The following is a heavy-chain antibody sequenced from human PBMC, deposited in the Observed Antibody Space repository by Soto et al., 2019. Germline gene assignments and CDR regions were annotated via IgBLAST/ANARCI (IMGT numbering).Heavy chain of an antibody. J-gene: IGHJ4*02. Sequence: PSETLSLTCAVSGYSISSGYYWGWIRQPPGKGLEWIGSIYHSGSTYYNPSLKSRVTISVDTSKNQFSLKLSSVTAADTAVYYCASGTTSPTDYWGQGTLVTIS. CDR3: ASGTTSPTDY. V-gene: IGHV4-38-2*01. CDR2: IYHSGST. D-gene: IGHD1-1*01. CDR1: GYSISSGYY.